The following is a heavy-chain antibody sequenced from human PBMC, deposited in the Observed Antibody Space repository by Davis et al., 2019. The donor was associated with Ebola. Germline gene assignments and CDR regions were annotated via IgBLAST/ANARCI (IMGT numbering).Heavy chain of an antibody. CDR1: GGSIGSSSYY. CDR2: IYKSGST. D-gene: IGHD5-18*01. Sequence: MPSETLSLTCTVSGGSIGSSSYYWGWIRQPPGKGLEWIGSIYKSGSTYYNASLESRVTISVDTSKNQLSLKFTSVTAADTAVYYCARPVSPGSSYGYYYYDMDVWGHGTTVTVSS. V-gene: IGHV4-39*01. J-gene: IGHJ6*02. CDR3: ARPVSPGSSYGYYYYDMDV.